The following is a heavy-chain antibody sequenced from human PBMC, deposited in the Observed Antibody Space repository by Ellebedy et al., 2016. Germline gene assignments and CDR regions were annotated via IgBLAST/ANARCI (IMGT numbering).Heavy chain of an antibody. J-gene: IGHJ6*02. CDR3: ARDQYYGRVVAFYYYYGMDV. CDR1: GGSFSGYY. V-gene: IGHV4-34*01. D-gene: IGHD3-10*01. Sequence: SETLSLXXAVYGGSFSGYYWSWIRQPPGKGLEWIGEINHSGSTNYNPSLKSRVTISVDTSKNQFSLKLSSVTAADTAVYYCARDQYYGRVVAFYYYYGMDVWGQGTTVTVSS. CDR2: INHSGST.